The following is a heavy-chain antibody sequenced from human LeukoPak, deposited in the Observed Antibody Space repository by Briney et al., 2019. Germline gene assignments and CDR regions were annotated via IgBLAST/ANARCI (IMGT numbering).Heavy chain of an antibody. CDR1: GYSINNGYY. V-gene: IGHV4-38-2*02. Sequence: PSETLSLTCTVSGYSINNGYYWGWIRQPPGKGLEWIGSIYHSGSTYYKPSLKSRVTISVDTSKNQFSLKLSSVTAADTAVYYCARIYSSSYYYYYMDVWGKGTTVTISS. CDR2: IYHSGST. D-gene: IGHD6-13*01. CDR3: ARIYSSSYYYYYMDV. J-gene: IGHJ6*03.